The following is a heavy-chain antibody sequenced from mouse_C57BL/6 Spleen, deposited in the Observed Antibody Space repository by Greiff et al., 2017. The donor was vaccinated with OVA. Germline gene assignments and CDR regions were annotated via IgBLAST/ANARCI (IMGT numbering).Heavy chain of an antibody. CDR1: GFTFSDYY. V-gene: IGHV5-12*01. J-gene: IGHJ3*01. D-gene: IGHD1-1*01. CDR2: ISNGGGST. CDR3: ARLGGYYGSSPFAY. Sequence: EVKVVESGGGLVQPGGSLKLSCAASGFTFSDYYMYWVRQTPEKRLEWVAYISNGGGSTYYPDTVKGRFTISRDNAKNTLYLQMSRLKSEDTAMYYCARLGGYYGSSPFAYWGQGTLVTVSA.